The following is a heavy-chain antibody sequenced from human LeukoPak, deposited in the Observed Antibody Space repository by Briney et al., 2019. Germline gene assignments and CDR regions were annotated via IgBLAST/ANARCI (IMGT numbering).Heavy chain of an antibody. Sequence: ASVKVSCKASGYTFTSYAMHWVRQAPGQRLEWMGWINAGNGNTKYSQKFQGRVTITRDTSASTAYMELSSLRSEDTAVYYCARNKMTTVTTFVYWGQGTLVTVSS. D-gene: IGHD4-17*01. CDR1: GYTFTSYA. V-gene: IGHV1-3*01. CDR2: INAGNGNT. CDR3: ARNKMTTVTTFVY. J-gene: IGHJ4*02.